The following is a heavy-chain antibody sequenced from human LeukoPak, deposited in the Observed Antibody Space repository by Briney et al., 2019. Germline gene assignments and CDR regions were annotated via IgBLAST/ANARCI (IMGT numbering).Heavy chain of an antibody. CDR1: GGSISSSSYY. CDR3: ARDPAGLVAGLDY. CDR2: IYYSGST. Sequence: PSETLSLTCTVSGGSISSSSYYWGWIRQPPGKGLEWIGSIYYSGSTYYNPSLKSRVTISVDTSKNQFSLKLSSVTAADTAVYYCARDPAGLVAGLDYWGQGTLVTVSS. J-gene: IGHJ4*02. D-gene: IGHD6-19*01. V-gene: IGHV4-39*07.